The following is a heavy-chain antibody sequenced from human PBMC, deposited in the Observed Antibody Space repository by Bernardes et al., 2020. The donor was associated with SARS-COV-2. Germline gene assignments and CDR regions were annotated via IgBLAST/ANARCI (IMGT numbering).Heavy chain of an antibody. V-gene: IGHV3-23*01. CDR3: AKSRGYSGWAAFDL. Sequence: GGSLRLSCVASRFSFNTYAMAWVRQAPGKGLEWVAVISGNGGSTNYADSVKGRFTISKDKSKSTLYLEMDGLRVEDTAKYYCAKSRGYSGWAAFDLWGQGTIVTVSS. D-gene: IGHD5-12*01. CDR1: RFSFNTYA. CDR2: ISGNGGST. J-gene: IGHJ3*01.